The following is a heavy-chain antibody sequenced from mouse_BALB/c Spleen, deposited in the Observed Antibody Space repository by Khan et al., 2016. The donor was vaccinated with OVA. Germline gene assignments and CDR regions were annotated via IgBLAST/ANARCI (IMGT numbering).Heavy chain of an antibody. CDR3: ARSDDGYPEWYFDV. J-gene: IGHJ1*01. Sequence: QVQLQQPGPGLVAPSQSLSITCTVSGFSLTSYSIHWVRQPPGKGLEWLGIIWADGNTNYNSALMSRLSISKDNSKSQVFLKMNSMQTDDTAMYYCARSDDGYPEWYFDVWGAGTTVTVSS. D-gene: IGHD2-3*01. CDR1: GFSLTSYS. V-gene: IGHV2-9*02. CDR2: IWADGNT.